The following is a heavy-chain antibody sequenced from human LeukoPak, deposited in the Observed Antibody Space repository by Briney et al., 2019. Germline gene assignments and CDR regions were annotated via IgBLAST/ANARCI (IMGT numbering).Heavy chain of an antibody. D-gene: IGHD4-23*01. J-gene: IGHJ4*02. CDR3: AKDRSLDGGNTNGYFDF. CDR2: ISASGEKT. Sequence: PAGGSLRLSCGASGFTFSSYAMSWVRQAPGKGLEWVSLISASGEKTYYADSVKGRLTISRDNFDNTLYLQMNSLRAEDTAVFYCAKDRSLDGGNTNGYFDFWGQGTLVTVSS. CDR1: GFTFSSYA. V-gene: IGHV3-23*01.